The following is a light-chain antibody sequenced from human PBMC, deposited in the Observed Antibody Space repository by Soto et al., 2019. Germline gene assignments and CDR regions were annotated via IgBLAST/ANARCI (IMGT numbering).Light chain of an antibody. CDR3: QQSYSTPIT. CDR1: QSISSY. J-gene: IGKJ5*01. V-gene: IGKV1-39*01. Sequence: DIQMTQYPSSLSASVVDRVTLTCRASQSISSYLNWYQQKPVKAPKLLIYAASSLQSGVPSRFSGSGSGTDFTLTISSLQPEDFATYYCQQSYSTPITFGQGTRLEIK. CDR2: AAS.